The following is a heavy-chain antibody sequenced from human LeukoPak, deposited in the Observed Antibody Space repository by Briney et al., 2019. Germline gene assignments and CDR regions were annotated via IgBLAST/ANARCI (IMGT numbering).Heavy chain of an antibody. CDR2: IIPIFGTA. V-gene: IGHV1-69*13. CDR3: VRGSGGPYYYYMDV. CDR1: GGTFSSYA. Sequence: SVKVSCKASGGTFSSYAISWVRQAPGQGLEWMGGIIPIFGTANYAQKFQGRVTITADESTSTAYMELSSLRSEDTAVNYSVRGSGGPYYYYMDVWGKGTTVTVSS. D-gene: IGHD6-19*01. J-gene: IGHJ6*03.